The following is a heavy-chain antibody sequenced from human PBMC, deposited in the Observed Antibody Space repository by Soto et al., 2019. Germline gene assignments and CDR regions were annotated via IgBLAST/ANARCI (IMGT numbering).Heavy chain of an antibody. D-gene: IGHD1-26*01. CDR1: GGSFSGYY. CDR2: INHSGST. Sequence: PSETLSLTCAVYGGSFSGYYWSWIRQPPGKGLEWIGEINHSGSTNYNPSLKSRVTISVDTSKNQFSLKLSSVTAADTAVYYCAREVRQKGSYYYGMDVWGQGTTVTVSS. J-gene: IGHJ6*02. V-gene: IGHV4-34*01. CDR3: AREVRQKGSYYYGMDV.